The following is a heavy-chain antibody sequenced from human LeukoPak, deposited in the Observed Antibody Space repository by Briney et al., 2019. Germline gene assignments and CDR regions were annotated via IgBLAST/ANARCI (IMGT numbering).Heavy chain of an antibody. CDR1: GFTVSSNY. CDR2: IYSGGST. CDR3: AHVEGVLTGYYEFDY. D-gene: IGHD3-9*01. Sequence: GGSLRLSCAASGFTVSSNYMSWVRQAPGKGLEWVSVIYSGGSTYYADSVKGRFTISRDNSKNTLYLQMNSLRAEDTAVYYCAHVEGVLTGYYEFDYWGQGTLVTVSS. V-gene: IGHV3-66*01. J-gene: IGHJ4*02.